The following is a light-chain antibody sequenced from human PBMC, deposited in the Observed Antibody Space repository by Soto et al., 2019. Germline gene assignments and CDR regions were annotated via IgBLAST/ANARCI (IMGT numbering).Light chain of an antibody. CDR1: SSNIGNNA. J-gene: IGLJ2*01. CDR2: YDD. CDR3: AAWDYSLNGPV. V-gene: IGLV1-36*01. Sequence: QAVLNQPHSVSEAPRPRVTISCSGSSSNIGNNAVNWYQQLPGKAPKLLIYYDDLLPSGVSDRFSGSKSGTSASLAISGLQSEDEADYYCAAWDYSLNGPVFGGGTKLTVL.